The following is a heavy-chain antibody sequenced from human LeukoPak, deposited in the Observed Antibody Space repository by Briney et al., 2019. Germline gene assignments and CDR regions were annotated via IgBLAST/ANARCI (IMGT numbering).Heavy chain of an antibody. Sequence: GGSLRLFCEASGFTFSNYAMSWVRQAPARGLEWVSSLRGDGDTFYGDSVKGRFTLSRDDSRNTVYLNLNNLSVEDTAVYYCAKARWVSHADAVLWGPGTLVTVYS. CDR3: AKARWVSHADAVL. J-gene: IGHJ4*02. V-gene: IGHV3-23*01. D-gene: IGHD3-16*01. CDR1: GFTFSNYA. CDR2: LRGDGDT.